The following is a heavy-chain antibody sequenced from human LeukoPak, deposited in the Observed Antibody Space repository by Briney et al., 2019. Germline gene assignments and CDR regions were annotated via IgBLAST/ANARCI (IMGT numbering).Heavy chain of an antibody. CDR1: GYTFTSYG. Sequence: ASVKVSCKASGYTFTSYGISWVRQAPGQGLEWMGWISAYNGNTNYAQKLQGRVTMTTDTSTSTAYMELRSLRSDDTAVYYCARALRYSGSYFFDYWGQGTLVTVSS. CDR2: ISAYNGNT. V-gene: IGHV1-18*01. D-gene: IGHD1-26*01. J-gene: IGHJ4*02. CDR3: ARALRYSGSYFFDY.